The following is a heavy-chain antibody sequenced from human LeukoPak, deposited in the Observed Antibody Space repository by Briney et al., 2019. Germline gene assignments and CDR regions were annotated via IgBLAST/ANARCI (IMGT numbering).Heavy chain of an antibody. CDR2: INPSGGKP. CDR1: GYTFSSYY. J-gene: IGHJ5*02. D-gene: IGHD6-25*01. V-gene: IGHV1-46*01. CDR3: ARDAIAASVYKWFDP. Sequence: ASVKVSCKASGYTFSSYYIHWVRQAPGQGLEWLGIINPSGGKPMYAQKFQGRITMTTDMSTSTVYMEVTGLKSEDTAVYYCARDAIAASVYKWFDPWGQGTLVTVSS.